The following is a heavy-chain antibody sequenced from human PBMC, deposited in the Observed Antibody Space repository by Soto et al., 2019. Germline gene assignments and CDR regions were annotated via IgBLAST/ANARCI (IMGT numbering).Heavy chain of an antibody. CDR3: ATRGNIHYYSYGMDA. V-gene: IGHV1-24*01. Sequence: EASVKVSCKVSGYTLTELAMHWVRQAPGKGLEWMGGFDPEDGETIYAQKFQGRVTMTEDTSTDTAYMELSSLRSEDTAVYYCATRGNIHYYSYGMDAWGQGTTVTVS. J-gene: IGHJ6*02. CDR1: GYTLTELA. D-gene: IGHD3-10*01. CDR2: FDPEDGET.